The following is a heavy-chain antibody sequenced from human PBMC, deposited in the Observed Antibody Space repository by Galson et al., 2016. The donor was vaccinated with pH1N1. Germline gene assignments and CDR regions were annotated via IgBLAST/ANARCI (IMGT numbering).Heavy chain of an antibody. V-gene: IGHV3-9*01. Sequence: LRLSCAASGFTFDDYAMYWVRQAPGKGLEWVSGISWNSGSIGYADSVKGRFTISRDNAKNSLYLQMNSLRAEDTALYYCAKVCGYSYGPFEYWGQGTLVTVSS. D-gene: IGHD5-18*01. J-gene: IGHJ4*02. CDR1: GFTFDDYA. CDR3: AKVCGYSYGPFEY. CDR2: ISWNSGSI.